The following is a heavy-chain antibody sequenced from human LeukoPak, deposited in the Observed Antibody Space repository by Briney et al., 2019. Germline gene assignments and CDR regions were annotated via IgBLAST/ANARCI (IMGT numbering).Heavy chain of an antibody. V-gene: IGHV4-59*01. Sequence: PSETLSLTCTVSGGSISSYYWSWIRQPPGKGLEWIGYIYYSGSTNYNPSLKSRVTISVDTSKNQFSLKLSSVTAADTAVYYCARGGPYIVVVPAAQEDYNWFDPWGQGTLVTVSS. CDR2: IYYSGST. J-gene: IGHJ5*02. CDR1: GGSISSYY. D-gene: IGHD2-2*01. CDR3: ARGGPYIVVVPAAQEDYNWFDP.